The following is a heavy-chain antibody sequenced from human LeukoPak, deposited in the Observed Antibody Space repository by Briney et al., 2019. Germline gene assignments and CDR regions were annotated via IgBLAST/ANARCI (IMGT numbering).Heavy chain of an antibody. V-gene: IGHV4-34*01. D-gene: IGHD2-15*01. J-gene: IGHJ4*02. CDR2: INHSGST. Sequence: SETLSLTCAGYGGSFSGYYWSWIRQPPGKGLEWIGEINHSGSTNYNPSLKSRVTISVDTFKNQVTLKLSSVTAADTAVYYCAGRDVVAKKYYFDYWGQGTLVTASS. CDR3: AGRDVVAKKYYFDY. CDR1: GGSFSGYY.